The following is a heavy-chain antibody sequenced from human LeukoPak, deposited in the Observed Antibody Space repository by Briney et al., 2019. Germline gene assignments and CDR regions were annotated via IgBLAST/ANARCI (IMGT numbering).Heavy chain of an antibody. D-gene: IGHD2-21*02. J-gene: IGHJ5*02. CDR3: ARSTLHIVVVTAIPGPNWFDP. Sequence: SVTVSCKASGGTFSSYAISWVRQAPGQGLEWMGGIIPIFGTANYAQKFQGRVTVTADESTSTAYMELSSLRSEDTAVYYCARSTLHIVVVTAIPGPNWFDPWGQGTLVTVSS. V-gene: IGHV1-69*13. CDR2: IIPIFGTA. CDR1: GGTFSSYA.